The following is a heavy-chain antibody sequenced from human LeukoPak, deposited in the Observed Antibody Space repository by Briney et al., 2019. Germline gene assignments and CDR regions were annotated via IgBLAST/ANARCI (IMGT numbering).Heavy chain of an antibody. V-gene: IGHV4-39*01. CDR2: IYYSGST. Sequence: MASETLSHTCTVSGGSISSSSYYWGWIRQPPGKGLEWIGSIYYSGSTYYNPSLKSRVTISVDTSKNQFSLKLSSVTAADTAVYYCARLAGDIQLWYPTYFDYWGQGTLVTVSS. J-gene: IGHJ4*02. D-gene: IGHD5-18*01. CDR3: ARLAGDIQLWYPTYFDY. CDR1: GGSISSSSYY.